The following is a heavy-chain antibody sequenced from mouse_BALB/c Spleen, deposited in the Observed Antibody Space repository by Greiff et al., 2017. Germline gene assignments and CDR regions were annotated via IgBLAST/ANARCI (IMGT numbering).Heavy chain of an antibody. J-gene: IGHJ2*01. V-gene: IGHV3-6*02. CDR1: GYSITSCYY. CDR2: ISYDGSN. Sequence: VQLQQSGPGLVKPSQSLSLTCSVTGYSITSCYYWNWIRQFPGNKLEWMGYISYDGSNNYNPSLKNRISITRDTSKNQFFLKLNSVTTEDTATYYCASADYYGSSYEAWGQGTTLTVSS. D-gene: IGHD1-1*01. CDR3: ASADYYGSSYEA.